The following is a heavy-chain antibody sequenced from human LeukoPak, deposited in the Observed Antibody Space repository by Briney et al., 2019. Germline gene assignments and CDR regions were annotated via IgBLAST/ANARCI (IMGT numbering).Heavy chain of an antibody. CDR2: IYYSGTT. D-gene: IGHD3-10*01. Sequence: SQTLSLTCTVSGGSISSGGYYWSWIRQPPGKGLEWIGYIYYSGTTYYNPSLKSRVTISVDTSKNQFSLKLTSVTAADTAVYYCARGPYGSGSYYWGQGTLVTVSS. CDR3: ARGPYGSGSYY. V-gene: IGHV4-30-4*01. CDR1: GGSISSGGYY. J-gene: IGHJ4*02.